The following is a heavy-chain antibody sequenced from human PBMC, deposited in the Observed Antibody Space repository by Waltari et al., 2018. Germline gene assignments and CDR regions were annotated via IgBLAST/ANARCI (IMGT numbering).Heavy chain of an antibody. V-gene: IGHV4-4*07. CDR2: IYTSVSA. CDR3: AREVRRDGFNYLDY. D-gene: IGHD5-12*01. Sequence: QEQLQESGPGLVKPSETLSLTCSVSGGSFSNYSWSWIRQPAGQGLEWIGRIYTSVSANYSPSLKSRVTMSVDTSKNQFSLKLNSVTAADTAVYYCAREVRRDGFNYLDYWGQGTLVTVSS. J-gene: IGHJ4*02. CDR1: GGSFSNYS.